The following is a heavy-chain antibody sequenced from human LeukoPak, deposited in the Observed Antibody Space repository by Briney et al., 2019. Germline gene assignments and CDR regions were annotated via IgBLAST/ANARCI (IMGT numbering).Heavy chain of an antibody. CDR2: IYPADSDT. Sequence: GESLKISCKASGCSFTSLWIGWVRQMPGKGLEWMGIIYPADSDTRYSPSFQAQVTISADKSISTAYLQWSSLEASDTAMYYCARLHRSGYYYFDYWGQGTLVTVSS. J-gene: IGHJ4*02. V-gene: IGHV5-51*01. D-gene: IGHD3-22*01. CDR3: ARLHRSGYYYFDY. CDR1: GCSFTSLW.